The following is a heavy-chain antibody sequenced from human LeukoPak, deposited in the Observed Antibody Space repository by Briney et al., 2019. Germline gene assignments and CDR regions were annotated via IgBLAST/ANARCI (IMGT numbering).Heavy chain of an antibody. Sequence: SVKVSCKASGDNFSSYVLTWVRQAPGQGLEWMGRIIPTLNVANFAQKFRGRVSITADKSTNTAHLELSNLRSEDTAVYYCTREGVYSPDPTSYHRLPFDIWGKGTLVIVSS. CDR3: TREGVYSPDPTSYHRLPFDI. J-gene: IGHJ3*02. CDR2: IIPTLNVA. D-gene: IGHD3-16*02. V-gene: IGHV1-69*04. CDR1: GDNFSSYV.